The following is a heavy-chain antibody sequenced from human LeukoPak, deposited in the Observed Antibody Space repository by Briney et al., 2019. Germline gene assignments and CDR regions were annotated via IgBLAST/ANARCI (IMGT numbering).Heavy chain of an antibody. D-gene: IGHD3-22*01. CDR3: ARGRNYFDSSAYPLGALDF. V-gene: IGHV4-39*07. CDR1: GGSISSSSYY. Sequence: NPSETLSLTCTVSGGSISSSSYYWGWIRQPPGKGLEWIGSIYYSGSTYYNPSLKSRVTISVHTSKNQFSLKLSSVTAADTAVYYCARGRNYFDSSAYPLGALDFWGQGTLVTVSS. J-gene: IGHJ3*01. CDR2: IYYSGST.